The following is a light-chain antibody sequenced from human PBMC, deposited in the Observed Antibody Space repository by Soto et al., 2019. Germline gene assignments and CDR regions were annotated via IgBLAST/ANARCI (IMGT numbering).Light chain of an antibody. CDR3: QKYNSAPLT. J-gene: IGKJ4*01. CDR2: AAS. CDR1: QGISND. V-gene: IGKV1-27*01. Sequence: VQMTQSPSSLSASVLDRVSITFLASQGISNDLAWYQQKPGKVPKLLIYAASTLQSGVPSRFSGSGSGTDFTLTISSLQPEDIATYYCQKYNSAPLTFGGGTKVDI.